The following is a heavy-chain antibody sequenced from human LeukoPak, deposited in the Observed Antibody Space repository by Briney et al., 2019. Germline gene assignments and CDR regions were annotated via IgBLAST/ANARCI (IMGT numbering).Heavy chain of an antibody. CDR3: ARDLGKSGYVAHLDY. V-gene: IGHV4-59*01. D-gene: IGHD5-12*01. J-gene: IGHJ4*02. CDR1: AGSISSYY. CDR2: IYYSGST. Sequence: SETLSLTCTVSAGSISSYYWSWIRQPPGKGLEWIGYIYYSGSTNYNPSLKSRVTISVDTSKNQLSLKLSSVTAADTAVYYCARDLGKSGYVAHLDYWGQGTLVTVSS.